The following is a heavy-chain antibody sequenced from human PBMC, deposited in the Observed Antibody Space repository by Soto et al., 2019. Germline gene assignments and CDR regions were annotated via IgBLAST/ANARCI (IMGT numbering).Heavy chain of an antibody. D-gene: IGHD1-20*01. Sequence: XGSLRLSCEASGFTFSSYPMHWVRQAPGKGLEWVTVISYDGGNQYYADSVKGRFTISRDNSKDTLYLQMHSLRSDDTAVYFCARGPITQTSFIDHWGQGPLVTVSS. J-gene: IGHJ4*02. V-gene: IGHV3-30-3*01. CDR3: ARGPITQTSFIDH. CDR2: ISYDGGNQ. CDR1: GFTFSSYP.